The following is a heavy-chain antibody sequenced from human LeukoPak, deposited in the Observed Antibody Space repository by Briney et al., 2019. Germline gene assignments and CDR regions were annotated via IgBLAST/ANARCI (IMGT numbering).Heavy chain of an antibody. CDR3: AKPSRRYHDSSAFDT. V-gene: IGHV3-30*18. J-gene: IGHJ3*02. CDR1: GFTFSTHG. Sequence: PGRSLRLSCAASGFTFSTHGMHWVRQAPGKGLEWVAIISYDESRIYYVDSVKGRFTISRDNSKNTLYLQMNSLRTEDTAVYYCAKPSRRYHDSSAFDTWGQGTMVSVSS. D-gene: IGHD3-22*01. CDR2: ISYDESRI.